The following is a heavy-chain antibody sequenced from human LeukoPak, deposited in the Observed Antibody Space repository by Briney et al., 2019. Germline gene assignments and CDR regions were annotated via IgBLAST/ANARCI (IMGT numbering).Heavy chain of an antibody. CDR1: GFTLSSYA. V-gene: IGHV3-23*01. D-gene: IGHD5-12*01. Sequence: TGGSLRLSCVASGFTLSSYAMSWVRQAPGKGLEWVSSISASGGGTYYADSVRGRFTISRDTSKNTLYLQMNSLRAEDTAVYYCAPLAATTDYWGQGTLVTVSS. CDR3: APLAATTDY. J-gene: IGHJ4*02. CDR2: ISASGGGT.